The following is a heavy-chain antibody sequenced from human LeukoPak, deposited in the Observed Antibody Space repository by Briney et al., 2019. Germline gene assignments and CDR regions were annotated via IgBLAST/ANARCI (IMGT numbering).Heavy chain of an antibody. D-gene: IGHD3-10*01. J-gene: IGHJ4*02. CDR1: GYSFTSND. V-gene: IGHV1-8*01. Sequence: ASVKVSCKASGYSFTSNDINWVRQATGQGLDWLGWMNPNSGNAGYAQNFQGRVTMTRNTSITTAYMELRSLRSEDTAVYYCARGRSYNGGPGFDYWGQGILVTVSS. CDR3: ARGRSYNGGPGFDY. CDR2: MNPNSGNA.